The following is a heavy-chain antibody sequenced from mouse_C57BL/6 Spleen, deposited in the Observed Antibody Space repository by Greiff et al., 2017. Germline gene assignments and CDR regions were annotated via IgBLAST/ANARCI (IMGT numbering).Heavy chain of an antibody. Sequence: VQLQQPGAELVKPGASVKMSCKASGYTFTSYWITWVKQRPGHGLEWIGDIYPGSGSTNYNEKFKGKATLTVDTSSSTAYMQLSSLTSEDSAVYYCARRDYYGSSYGYWGQGTTLTVSS. CDR2: IYPGSGST. CDR1: GYTFTSYW. V-gene: IGHV1-55*01. J-gene: IGHJ2*01. D-gene: IGHD1-1*01. CDR3: ARRDYYGSSYGY.